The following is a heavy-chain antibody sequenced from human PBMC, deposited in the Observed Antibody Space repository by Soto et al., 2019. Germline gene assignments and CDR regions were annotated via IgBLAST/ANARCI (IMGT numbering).Heavy chain of an antibody. D-gene: IGHD6-25*01. J-gene: IGHJ6*02. V-gene: IGHV4-59*01. CDR1: GGSISSYY. Sequence: PSETLSLTCTVSGGSISSYYWSWIRQPPGKGLEWIGYIYYSGSAKYNPSLKSRVTISVDTSKTQFSLKLSSVTATDTAVYFCAREAAADYYYGMDVWGQGTTVTV. CDR3: AREAAADYYYGMDV. CDR2: IYYSGSA.